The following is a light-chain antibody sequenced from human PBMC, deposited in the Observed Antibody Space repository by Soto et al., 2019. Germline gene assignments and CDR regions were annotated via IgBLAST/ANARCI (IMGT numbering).Light chain of an antibody. CDR1: SSNIGGNT. V-gene: IGLV1-44*01. CDR3: AAWDDSLNGVV. Sequence: QSVLTQSPSASGTPGQRVTISCSGSSSNIGGNTVNWYQQLPGTAPKLFIFFSSHRPSGVPDRFSGSKSGSSASLAISGLQSEDEANYYCAAWDDSLNGVVFGGGTKLTVL. J-gene: IGLJ2*01. CDR2: FSS.